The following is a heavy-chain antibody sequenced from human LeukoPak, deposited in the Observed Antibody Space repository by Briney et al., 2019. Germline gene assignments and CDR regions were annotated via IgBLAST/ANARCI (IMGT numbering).Heavy chain of an antibody. CDR1: GFTFRNYA. CDR3: ARDSSRKFDF. D-gene: IGHD6-6*01. V-gene: IGHV3-33*01. Sequence: GTSLRLSCAVSGFTFRNYAIHWVRQVPGKGLEWVAVIWYDGSEKNYAESVKGRLTLSRDNSKNTVYLQLDSLRAEDTAVYYCARDSSRKFDFWGQGTLVTVSS. CDR2: IWYDGSEK. J-gene: IGHJ4*02.